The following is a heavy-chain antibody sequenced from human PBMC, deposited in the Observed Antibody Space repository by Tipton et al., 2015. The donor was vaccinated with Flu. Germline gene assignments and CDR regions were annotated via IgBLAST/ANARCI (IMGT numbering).Heavy chain of an antibody. J-gene: IGHJ4*02. CDR2: IKSDGTFT. D-gene: IGHD3-9*01. Sequence: GSLRLSCAASGFSFSNYWMHWVRQAPGKGLVWVSCIKSDGTFTSYADSVKGRFTISRDNAKETLYLQLNSLRAEDTAVYYCSISLNSWGQGTLVTVSS. CDR3: SISLNS. CDR1: GFSFSNYW. V-gene: IGHV3-74*01.